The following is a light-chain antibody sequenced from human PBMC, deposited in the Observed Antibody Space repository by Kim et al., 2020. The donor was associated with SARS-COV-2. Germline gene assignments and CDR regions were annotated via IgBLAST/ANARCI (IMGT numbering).Light chain of an antibody. CDR3: QQYYSYST. V-gene: IGKV1-5*03. CDR1: QSIGTW. Sequence: DIQMTQSPSSLSASIGDRVTITCRASQSIGTWLAWHQQKPGKAPKLLVDQTSSLESGVPSRFSVSGSGTEFSLTISSLQPDDFATYFCQQYYSYSTFGQGTKVDIK. J-gene: IGKJ1*01. CDR2: QTS.